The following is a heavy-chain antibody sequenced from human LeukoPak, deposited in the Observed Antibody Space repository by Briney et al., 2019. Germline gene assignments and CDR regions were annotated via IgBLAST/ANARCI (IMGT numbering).Heavy chain of an antibody. CDR2: IYYSGST. V-gene: IGHV4-59*01. D-gene: IGHD3-10*01. Sequence: SETLSLTCNVSGGPISSYYWSWIRQPPGKGLEWIGYIYYSGSTNYNPSLKSRVTISVDTSKNQFSLKLSSVTAADTAVYYCSGGYMVRGVLTQNPRRKYYYYHGMDVWGQGTTVTVSS. J-gene: IGHJ6*02. CDR1: GGPISSYY. CDR3: SGGYMVRGVLTQNPRRKYYYYHGMDV.